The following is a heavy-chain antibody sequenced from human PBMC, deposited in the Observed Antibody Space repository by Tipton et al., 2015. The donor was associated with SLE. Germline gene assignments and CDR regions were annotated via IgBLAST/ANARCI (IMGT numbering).Heavy chain of an antibody. V-gene: IGHV4-59*01. CDR2: IYFDGNS. CDR3: ARGVRLGFGEFYFDY. Sequence: TLSLTCTVSGGSIGPYYWHWIRQSPGKALEWIGYIYFDGNSNGRGNYNPSLKSRVTMSIGTSEKWFSLNLGSVTAADTAVYYCARGVRLGFGEFYFDYWGLGTLVAVSS. D-gene: IGHD3-10*01. J-gene: IGHJ4*02. CDR1: GGSIGPYY.